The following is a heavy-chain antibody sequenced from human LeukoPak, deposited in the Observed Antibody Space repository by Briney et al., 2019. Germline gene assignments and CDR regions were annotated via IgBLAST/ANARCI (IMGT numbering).Heavy chain of an antibody. CDR2: INYSGST. J-gene: IGHJ4*02. CDR1: GGSISGYY. Sequence: SETLSLTCTVSGGSISGYYWSWIRQPPGKGLEWIGYINYSGSTNYNPSLKSRATLSVDMLKNQFSLKLTSVSAADTAVYYCARQNDFMVVPVDWGQGTLVTVSS. CDR3: ARQNDFMVVPVD. D-gene: IGHD3-3*01. V-gene: IGHV4-59*08.